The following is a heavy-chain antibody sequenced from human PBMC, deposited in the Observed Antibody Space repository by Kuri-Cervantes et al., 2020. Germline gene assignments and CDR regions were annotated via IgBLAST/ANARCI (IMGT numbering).Heavy chain of an antibody. CDR3: AKDASITMVRGVIADY. D-gene: IGHD3-10*01. CDR2: IKQDGSEK. J-gene: IGHJ4*02. Sequence: GESLKISCAASGFTFSSYWMSWVRQAPGKGLEWVANIKQDGSEKYYVDSVKGRFTTSRDNAKNSLYLQMSSLRAEDTALYYCAKDASITMVRGVIADYWGQGTLVTVSS. CDR1: GFTFSSYW. V-gene: IGHV3-7*03.